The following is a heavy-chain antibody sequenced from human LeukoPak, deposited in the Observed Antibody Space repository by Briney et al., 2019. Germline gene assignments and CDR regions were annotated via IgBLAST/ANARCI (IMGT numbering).Heavy chain of an antibody. CDR2: INADGGRT. Sequence: QSGGSLRLSCVASGFTFDGYAMHWVGHAPGKGLEWVSLINADGGRTYYADSVNGRFTISRDNSKNSLYLQMNSLRSEDSAVYYCATWAFYHGMDVWGQGTTVIVSS. J-gene: IGHJ6*02. CDR3: ATWAFYHGMDV. V-gene: IGHV3-43*02. CDR1: GFTFDGYA. D-gene: IGHD2/OR15-2a*01.